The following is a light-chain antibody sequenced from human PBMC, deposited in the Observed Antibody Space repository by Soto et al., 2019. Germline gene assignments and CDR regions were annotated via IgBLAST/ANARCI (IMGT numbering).Light chain of an antibody. CDR1: QSVPKNY. Sequence: EIVLTQSPGTLSLSPGERATLSCRASQSVPKNYLAWYLQKPGQAPRLLIHDASSRATGIPDRFSGSGSGTDFTLTISRLEPEDFAVYYCQQCSTSPLTFGGGTKVEIK. J-gene: IGKJ4*01. V-gene: IGKV3-20*01. CDR2: DAS. CDR3: QQCSTSPLT.